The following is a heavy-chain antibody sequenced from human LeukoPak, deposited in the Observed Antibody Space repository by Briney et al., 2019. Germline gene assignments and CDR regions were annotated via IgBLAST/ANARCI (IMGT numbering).Heavy chain of an antibody. D-gene: IGHD5-24*01. CDR3: ARGRRDDFSTFYYYVDV. CDR1: GGSFSVYY. CDR2: ITDSGST. V-gene: IGHV4-34*01. J-gene: IGHJ6*03. Sequence: SQTLCLTRAVYGGSFSVYYWTWIRQPPGKGLEWVGEITDSGSTKYNTSLKSRVTISSDTSKNQFSLKLSSVTAADTAVYYCARGRRDDFSTFYYYVDVWGKGTTVTVSS.